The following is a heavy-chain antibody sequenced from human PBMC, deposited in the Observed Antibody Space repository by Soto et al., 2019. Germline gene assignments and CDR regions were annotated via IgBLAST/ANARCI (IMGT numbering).Heavy chain of an antibody. J-gene: IGHJ5*02. CDR3: AKDHTQSPLQLDLLVDP. CDR2: VGRDGTEK. V-gene: IGHV3-7*01. Sequence: GGSLRLSCAASGFTFSTYVMGWVRQAPGKGPEWVANVGRDGTEKSYVDSVKGRFTISRDNAKNSLYLQMNSLRTEDTAVYYCAKDHTQSPLQLDLLVDPWGQGTLVTVSS. CDR1: GFTFSTYV. D-gene: IGHD6-13*01.